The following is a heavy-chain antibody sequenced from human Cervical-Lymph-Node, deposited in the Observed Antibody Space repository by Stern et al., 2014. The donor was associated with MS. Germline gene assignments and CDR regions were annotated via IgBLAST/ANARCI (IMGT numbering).Heavy chain of an antibody. CDR3: ARRFGELYLAFFDA. J-gene: IGHJ4*02. CDR2: ISPYTGDT. V-gene: IGHV1-18*04. CDR1: GYTFSNFG. Sequence: QVQLGQSGAELKKPGAAVKVSCKASGYTFSNFGIAWLRQAPGQGLEWMAWISPYTGDTNYAQKVQDRVTLTTDTLTSTAYRELRSLTSDDTAVYYCARRFGELYLAFFDAWGQGALVTVSS. D-gene: IGHD3-10*01.